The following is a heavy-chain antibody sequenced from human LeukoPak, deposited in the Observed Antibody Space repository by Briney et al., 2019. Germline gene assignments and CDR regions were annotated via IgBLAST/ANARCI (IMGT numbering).Heavy chain of an antibody. CDR3: AKDLPGRYSSSWYGGAFDY. CDR1: GFTFDDYA. CDR2: ISWNSGSI. Sequence: GGSLRLSCAASGFTFDDYAMHWVRQAPGKGLEWASGISWNSGSIGYADSVKGRFTISRDNAKNYLYLQMNSLRAEDTALYYCAKDLPGRYSSSWYGGAFDYWGQGTLVTVSS. V-gene: IGHV3-9*01. D-gene: IGHD6-13*01. J-gene: IGHJ4*02.